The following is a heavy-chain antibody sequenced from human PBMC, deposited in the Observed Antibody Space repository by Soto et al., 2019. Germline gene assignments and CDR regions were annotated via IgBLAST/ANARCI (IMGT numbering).Heavy chain of an antibody. J-gene: IGHJ6*02. CDR2: LWGAGANG. CDR1: GFPLSDYG. V-gene: IGHV3-33*01. Sequence: QVQLVESGGGVVQPGKSLRLSCEVSGFPLSDYGMHWVRQAPGKGLEWVAVLWGAGANGFYEGSVMGRFTVSRDTSKNTLFLEVESLRGEDSGVYYCARELEYYDYFGLDVWCQGTTVIVSS. D-gene: IGHD6-6*01. CDR3: ARELEYYDYFGLDV.